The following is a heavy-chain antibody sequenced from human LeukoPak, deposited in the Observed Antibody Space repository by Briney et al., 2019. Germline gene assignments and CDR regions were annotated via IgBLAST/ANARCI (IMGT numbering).Heavy chain of an antibody. V-gene: IGHV1-2*02. J-gene: IGHJ5*02. CDR3: ARADRLHGGPYLIGP. Sequence: APVKVSCKTSGYSFTDYYMHWVRQAPGQGLEWMGWINPNSGGTSSAQKFQGRVTMTRDTSITTVYMEVSWLTSDDTAIYYCARADRLHGGPYLIGPWGQGTLVAVS. D-gene: IGHD2-21*01. CDR1: GYSFTDYY. CDR2: INPNSGGT.